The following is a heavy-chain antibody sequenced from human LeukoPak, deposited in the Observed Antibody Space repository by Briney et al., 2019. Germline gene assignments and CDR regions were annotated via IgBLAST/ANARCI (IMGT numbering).Heavy chain of an antibody. CDR1: GRTVSSYA. J-gene: IGHJ3*02. D-gene: IGHD6-19*01. Sequence: SVKVSCKASGRTVSSYAISWVRQAPGQGLEWMGGIIPIFGTANYAQKFQGRVTITADESTSTAYMELGSLRSEDTAVYYCASPPLRVQWLGGAFDIWGQGTMVTVSS. V-gene: IGHV1-69*13. CDR3: ASPPLRVQWLGGAFDI. CDR2: IIPIFGTA.